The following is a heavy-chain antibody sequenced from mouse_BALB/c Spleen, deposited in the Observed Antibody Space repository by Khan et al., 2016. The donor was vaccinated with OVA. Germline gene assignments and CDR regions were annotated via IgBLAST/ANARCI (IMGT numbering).Heavy chain of an antibody. V-gene: IGHV2-6-4*01. CDR2: IWGGGGT. D-gene: IGHD2-14*01. CDR3: ARAYYRYDGYYAMDY. CDR1: GFSLSRYN. J-gene: IGHJ4*01. Sequence: QVQLKQSGPGLVAPSQSLSITCSVSGFSLSRYNIHWVRQPPGKGLEWLGMIWGGGGTDYNSTLQSSLSISKDNSESQVFLKMNSLQTDDTAMYYCARAYYRYDGYYAMDYWGQGTSVTVSS.